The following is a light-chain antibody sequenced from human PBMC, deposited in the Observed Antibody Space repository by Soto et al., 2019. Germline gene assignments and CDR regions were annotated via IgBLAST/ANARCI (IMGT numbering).Light chain of an antibody. J-gene: IGKJ4*02. CDR2: DAS. Sequence: EIVLTQSPATLSLSPGERATLSCRASQSVSSYLAWYQQKPGQAPRLLIYDASNRATGIPARFSGSGSRTDFTLTISSLEPEYFAVYYWQQRSNWLTFGGGTKVEIK. CDR3: QQRSNWLT. V-gene: IGKV3-11*01. CDR1: QSVSSY.